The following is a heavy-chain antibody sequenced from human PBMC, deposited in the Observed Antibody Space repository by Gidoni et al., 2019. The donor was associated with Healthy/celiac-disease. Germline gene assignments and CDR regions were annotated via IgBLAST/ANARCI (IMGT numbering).Heavy chain of an antibody. CDR3: ARPSGYSSGWYPDWYFDL. V-gene: IGHV4-59*01. J-gene: IGHJ2*01. Sequence: QVQLQESGPGLVKPSETLSLTCTVSGGSISSYYWSWIRQPPGKGLEWIGYIYYSGSTNYNPSLKSRVTISVDTSKNQFSLKLSSVTAADTAVYYCARPSGYSSGWYPDWYFDLWGRGTLVTVSS. D-gene: IGHD6-19*01. CDR1: GGSISSYY. CDR2: IYYSGST.